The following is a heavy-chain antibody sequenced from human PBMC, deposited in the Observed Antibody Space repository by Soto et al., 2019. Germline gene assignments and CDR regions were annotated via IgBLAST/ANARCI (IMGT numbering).Heavy chain of an antibody. CDR1: GFTVSSNY. Sequence: GGSLRLSCAASGFTVSSNYMSWVRQAPGKGLEWVSVIYSGGSTYYADSVKGRFTISRDNSKNTLYLQMNSLRAEDTAVYYCARGVLDIVVVVAATEGGGCYFDYWGQGTLVTVSS. CDR3: ARGVLDIVVVVAATEGGGCYFDY. J-gene: IGHJ4*02. D-gene: IGHD2-15*01. CDR2: IYSGGST. V-gene: IGHV3-66*01.